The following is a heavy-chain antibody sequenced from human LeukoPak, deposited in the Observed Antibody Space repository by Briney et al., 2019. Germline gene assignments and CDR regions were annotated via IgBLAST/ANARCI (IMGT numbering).Heavy chain of an antibody. J-gene: IGHJ4*02. V-gene: IGHV1-18*01. CDR1: GYTFTSYG. D-gene: IGHD3-10*01. CDR2: ISAYNGNT. Sequence: GASVKVSCKASGYTFTSYGISWMRQAPGQGLEWMGWISAYNGNTNYAQKLQGRVTMTTDTSTSTAYMELRSLRSDDTAVYYCARDGVEWFGEKLNDYWGQGTLVTVSS. CDR3: ARDGVEWFGEKLNDY.